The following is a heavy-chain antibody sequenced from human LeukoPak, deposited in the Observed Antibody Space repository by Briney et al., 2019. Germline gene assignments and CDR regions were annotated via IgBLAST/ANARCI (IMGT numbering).Heavy chain of an antibody. J-gene: IGHJ4*02. CDR2: ISPSSGGT. CDR1: GYTFTDYY. D-gene: IGHD7-27*01. Sequence: ASVKVSCKASGYTFTDYYVHWVRQAPGQGLEWMGWISPSSGGTNYAQKFQGRVTMTRDTSISTAYMELSSLRSDDTAVYYCARGWGFGSIDYWGQGTLVTVFS. CDR3: ARGWGFGSIDY. V-gene: IGHV1-2*02.